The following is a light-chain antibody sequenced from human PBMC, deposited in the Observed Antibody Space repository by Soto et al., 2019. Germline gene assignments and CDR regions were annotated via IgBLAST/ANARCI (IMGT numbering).Light chain of an antibody. V-gene: IGKV3-20*01. CDR2: GAS. CDR3: QQYGSSPGT. CDR1: QSIRSNS. Sequence: EMVLTQSPGTLPLSPGERATLSCRASQSIRSNSLAWYQQTPGQAPRLLIFGASNRATGIPDRFSGRGSGTDFALTISRLEPEDFVVYYCQQYGSSPGTFGQGTRLQI. J-gene: IGKJ5*01.